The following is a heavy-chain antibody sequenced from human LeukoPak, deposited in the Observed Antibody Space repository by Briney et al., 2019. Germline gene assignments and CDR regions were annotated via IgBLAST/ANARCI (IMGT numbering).Heavy chain of an antibody. J-gene: IGHJ4*02. CDR3: AREKNGNEPFDY. Sequence: SETLSLTCTVSGGSIRSYYWSWIRQPPGKGLEWIGYLYNTRNTYYNPSLKSRVTISVDTSKNQFSLKVSSVTAADTAVYYCAREKNGNEPFDYWGQGTLVTVSS. CDR2: LYNTRNT. D-gene: IGHD4-23*01. CDR1: GGSIRSYY. V-gene: IGHV4-59*01.